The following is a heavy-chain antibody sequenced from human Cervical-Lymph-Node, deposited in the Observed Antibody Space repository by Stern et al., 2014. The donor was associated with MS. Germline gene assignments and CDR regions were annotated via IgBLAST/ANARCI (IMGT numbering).Heavy chain of an antibody. CDR3: AKHGGV. V-gene: IGHV3-9*01. Sequence: EVQLEESGGGLVQPGRSLRLSCVASGFTFDDYAMHWVRQAPGKGLEWVSGISWNNGGIGYADSVKGRFTISRDNAKNSLYLQMNSLRVEDTALYYCAKHGGVWGQGTTVTVSS. CDR1: GFTFDDYA. J-gene: IGHJ6*02. D-gene: IGHD3-16*01. CDR2: ISWNNGGI.